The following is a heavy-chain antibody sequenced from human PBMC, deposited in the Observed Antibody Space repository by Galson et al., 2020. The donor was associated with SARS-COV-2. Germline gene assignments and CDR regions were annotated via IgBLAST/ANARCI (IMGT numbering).Heavy chain of an antibody. J-gene: IGHJ3*02. CDR1: GFTIDDYT. D-gene: IGHD3-22*01. CDR2: ISWDGERT. V-gene: IGHV3-43*01. CDR3: SARYYYETSAHFYLGAFDI. Sequence: GGSLRLSCAASGFTIDDYTMHWVRQAPGKGLEWVALISWDGERTFYADSVEGRFTISRDNSKNSLDLQMSSLITEDTALYYCSARYYYETSAHFYLGAFDIWGEGTKVSV.